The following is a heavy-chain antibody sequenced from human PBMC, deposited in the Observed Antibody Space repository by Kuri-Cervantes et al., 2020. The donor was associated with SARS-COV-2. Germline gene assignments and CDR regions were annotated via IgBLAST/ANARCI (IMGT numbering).Heavy chain of an antibody. CDR2: YHYSGNT. J-gene: IGHJ5*02. V-gene: IGHV4-39*07. Sequence: SETLSLTCTVSYDSISTSNYFWGWIRQSPGKGLEWIGTYHYSGNTYYNPSLKSRVTISVDTSKNQFSLKLSSVTAADTAVYYCARDVLFGYNWFDPWGQGTLVTVSS. CDR3: ARDVLFGYNWFDP. CDR1: YDSISTSNYF. D-gene: IGHD2-21*01.